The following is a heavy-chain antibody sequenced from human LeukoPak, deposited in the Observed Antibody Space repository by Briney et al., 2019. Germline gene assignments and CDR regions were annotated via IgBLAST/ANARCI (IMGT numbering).Heavy chain of an antibody. J-gene: IGHJ5*02. CDR1: GYTFTSYD. Sequence: ASVKVSCKASGYTFTSYDINWVRQATGQGLDWMGWMNPNSGNTGYAQKFQGRVTMTRNTSISTAYMELSSLRSEDTAVYYCARGPRFGGSRKNWFDPWGQGTLVTVSS. V-gene: IGHV1-8*01. CDR2: MNPNSGNT. CDR3: ARGPRFGGSRKNWFDP. D-gene: IGHD3-10*01.